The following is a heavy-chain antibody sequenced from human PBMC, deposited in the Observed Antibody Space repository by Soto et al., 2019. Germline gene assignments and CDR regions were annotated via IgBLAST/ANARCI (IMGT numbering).Heavy chain of an antibody. CDR1: GFTFSNAW. D-gene: IGHD3-22*01. CDR2: IKSKTDGGTT. CDR3: PKDSYSTIIIVRFDY. J-gene: IGHJ4*01. V-gene: IGHV3-15*07. Sequence: PGGSLRLSCAASGFTFSNAWINWVRQAPGKGLEWVGRIKSKTDGGTTDYAEPVKGRFAISRDDSNNMVYLQMNSLKIEDTAVYYCPKDSYSTIIIVRFDYWGHGTLVTVSS.